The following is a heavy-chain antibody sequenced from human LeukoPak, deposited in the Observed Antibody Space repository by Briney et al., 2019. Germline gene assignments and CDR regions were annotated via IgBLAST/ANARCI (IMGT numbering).Heavy chain of an antibody. CDR2: IAGDGGDK. V-gene: IGHV3-30*14. D-gene: IGHD3-10*01. CDR3: ATYDDHGSGKWDY. Sequence: GGSLRLSCAASALTFSNYAMNWVRQAPGEGLKWVAIIAGDGGDKYYADSVRGRFTISRDNSKNTLYLEMNSLRLEDTSLYYCATYDDHGSGKWDYWGQGTLVTVSS. J-gene: IGHJ4*02. CDR1: ALTFSNYA.